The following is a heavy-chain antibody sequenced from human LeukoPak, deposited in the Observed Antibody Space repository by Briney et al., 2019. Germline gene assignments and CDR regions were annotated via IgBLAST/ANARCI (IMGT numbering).Heavy chain of an antibody. V-gene: IGHV3-30*02. CDR2: ERYDGSDK. J-gene: IGHJ4*02. CDR1: AFTFSTDG. Sequence: GGSLRLSCAASAFTFSTDGMHWVRQAPGKGLEWVAFERYDGSDKYYADSVKGRFTISRDNSKNTLYLQMNSLRAEDTAVYYCATEALDFWGQGTLVTVSS. CDR3: ATEALDF.